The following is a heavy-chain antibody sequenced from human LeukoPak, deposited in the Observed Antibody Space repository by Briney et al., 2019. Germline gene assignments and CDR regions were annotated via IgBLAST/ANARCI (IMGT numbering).Heavy chain of an antibody. CDR1: GGSISSRSGY. V-gene: IGHV4-39*01. D-gene: IGHD4-23*01. Sequence: SSETLSLTCTVSGGSISSRSGYWGWIRQTPGKGLEWVGNLDSSGSTYYNPSLKSRVTISVGTSKNQFSLNLRSVTAADTAIYFCSRSHDYGGLYFYYYMDVWGKGTTVTVSS. J-gene: IGHJ6*03. CDR2: LDSSGST. CDR3: SRSHDYGGLYFYYYMDV.